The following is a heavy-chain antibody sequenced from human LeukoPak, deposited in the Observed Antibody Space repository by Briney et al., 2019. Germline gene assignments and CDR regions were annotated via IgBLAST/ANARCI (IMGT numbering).Heavy chain of an antibody. CDR1: GFTFSTYS. CDR3: AKPGRYYYDSSGLKSDY. D-gene: IGHD3-22*01. CDR2: INDNGDTT. J-gene: IGHJ4*02. V-gene: IGHV3-23*01. Sequence: GGSLRLSCAASGFTFSTYSMCWVRQTPEKGLEWVSVINDNGDTTFYADSVRGRFTISRDNSKNTLYLQMNTLRAEDTAVYYCAKPGRYYYDSSGLKSDYWGQGALVTVSS.